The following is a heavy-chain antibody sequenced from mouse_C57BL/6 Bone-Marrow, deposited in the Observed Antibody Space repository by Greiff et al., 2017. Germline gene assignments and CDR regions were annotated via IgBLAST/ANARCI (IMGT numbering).Heavy chain of an antibody. D-gene: IGHD6-2*01. V-gene: IGHV1-81*01. CDR2: IYPRSGNT. CDR1: GYTFTSYG. J-gene: IGHJ2*01. CDR3: AKGGLPY. Sequence: VQRVESGAELARPGASVKLSCKASGYTFTSYGISWVKQRTGQGLEWIGEIYPRSGNTYYNEKFKGKVILTADKSSSTAYMELRSLTSEDSAVYLCAKGGLPYWGQGTTLTVSS.